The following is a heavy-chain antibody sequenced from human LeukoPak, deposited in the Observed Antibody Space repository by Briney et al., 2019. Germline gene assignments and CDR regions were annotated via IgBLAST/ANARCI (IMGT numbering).Heavy chain of an antibody. CDR3: ATGRTSIAAAGENY. V-gene: IGHV1-24*01. CDR2: FDPEDGET. J-gene: IGHJ4*02. Sequence: GASVKVSCKVSGYTLTELSMHWVRQAPGKGREWMGGFDPEDGETIYAQKFQGRVTMTEDTSTDTAYMELSSLRSEDTAVYYCATGRTSIAAAGENYWGQGTLVTVSS. D-gene: IGHD6-13*01. CDR1: GYTLTELS.